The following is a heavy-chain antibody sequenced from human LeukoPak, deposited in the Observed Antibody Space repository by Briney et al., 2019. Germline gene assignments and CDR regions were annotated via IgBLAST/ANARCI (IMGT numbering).Heavy chain of an antibody. CDR1: GYTFTSYG. D-gene: IGHD2-2*01. Sequence: ASVKVSCKASGYTFTSYGISWVRQAPGQGLEWMGWISAYNGNTNYAQKLQGRVTMTTDTSTSTAYMELSSLRSEDTAVYYCARDGAGGIGPAAMRIRGYYFDYWGQGTLVTVSS. J-gene: IGHJ4*02. CDR2: ISAYNGNT. CDR3: ARDGAGGIGPAAMRIRGYYFDY. V-gene: IGHV1-18*01.